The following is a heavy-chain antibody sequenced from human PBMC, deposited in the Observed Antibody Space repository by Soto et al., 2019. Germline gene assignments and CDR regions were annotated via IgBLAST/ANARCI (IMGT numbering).Heavy chain of an antibody. CDR2: ITAYKGNT. V-gene: IGHV1-18*01. CDR3: AGQRVELTGDGYYYYYIDV. J-gene: IGHJ6*03. D-gene: IGHD7-27*01. Sequence: QVQLVQSGGEVKKPGASVKVSCKASGYTFSNYSVTWVRQAPGQGLEWMGWITAYKGNTNYAQKFQGRVTMTTDPSTSTAYMELRSLTSDDTAVYYCAGQRVELTGDGYYYYYIDVWGKGTTVTVSS. CDR1: GYTFSNYS.